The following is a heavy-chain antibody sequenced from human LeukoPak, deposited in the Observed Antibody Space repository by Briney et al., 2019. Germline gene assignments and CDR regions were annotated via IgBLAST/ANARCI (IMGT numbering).Heavy chain of an antibody. J-gene: IGHJ4*02. CDR1: GGSFSGYY. V-gene: IGHV4-34*01. CDR3: ARRPYYDYVWGSYRGYYFDY. D-gene: IGHD3-16*02. CDR2: INHSGST. Sequence: SETLSLTCAVYGGSFSGYYWSWIRQPPGKGLEWIGEINHSGSTNYNPSLKSRVTISVDTSKNQFSLKLSSVTAADTAVYYCARRPYYDYVWGSYRGYYFDYWGQGTLVTVSS.